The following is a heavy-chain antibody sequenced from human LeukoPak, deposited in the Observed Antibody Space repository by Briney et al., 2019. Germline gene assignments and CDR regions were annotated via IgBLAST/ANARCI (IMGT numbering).Heavy chain of an antibody. CDR1: GYPLTSYY. V-gene: IGHV1-46*01. CDR2: INPSGGST. Sequence: ASVKVSCKASGYPLTSYYMHWVRQAPGQGLEWMGIINPSGGSTSYAQKFQGRVTMTRDTSTSTVYMELSSLRSEDTAIYYCARAARYYYDSSGPKGYWGQGTLVTVSS. CDR3: ARAARYYYDSSGPKGY. D-gene: IGHD3-22*01. J-gene: IGHJ4*02.